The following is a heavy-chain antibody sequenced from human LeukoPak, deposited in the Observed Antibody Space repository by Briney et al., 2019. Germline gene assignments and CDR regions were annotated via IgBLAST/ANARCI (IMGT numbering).Heavy chain of an antibody. D-gene: IGHD3-10*01. CDR2: INRSGST. V-gene: IGHV4-34*01. Sequence: SETLSLTCAVYGGSFSGYYWTWIRQPPGKGLEWIGEINRSGSTNYNPSPKSRVTISVDTSKNQFSLRLSSVTAADTAVYYCARGRASGSYFNDWGQGTLVTVSS. CDR3: ARGRASGSYFND. CDR1: GGSFSGYY. J-gene: IGHJ4*02.